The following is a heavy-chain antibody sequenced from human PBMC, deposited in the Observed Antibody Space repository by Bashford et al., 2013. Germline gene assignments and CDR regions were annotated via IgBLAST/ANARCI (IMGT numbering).Heavy chain of an antibody. CDR1: GGTFSSYG. D-gene: IGHD4-11*01. J-gene: IGHJ6*02. V-gene: IGHV1-69*10. CDR3: ARGVHGVQFKDYYAMDV. CDR2: IIPMFDVT. Sequence: SVKVSCKASGGTFSSYGISWVRQAPGHGLEWMGGIIPMFDVTHHAQKFLARVSITADTSTNTAYMELSRLRSDDTAVYFCARGVHGVQFKDYYAMDVWGQGTTVTVSS.